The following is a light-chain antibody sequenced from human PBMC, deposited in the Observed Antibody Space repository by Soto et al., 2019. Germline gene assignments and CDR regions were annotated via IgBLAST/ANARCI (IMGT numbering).Light chain of an antibody. CDR2: GAS. CDR3: QQYGSSPPYT. Sequence: EIVLTQSPATLSLSPGERATLSCRASQRVSSDYLAWYQQKPGQAPRLLIYGASSRATGIPDRFSGSGSGTDFTLTISRLEPEDFAVYYCQQYGSSPPYTFGQGTKLEIK. J-gene: IGKJ2*01. CDR1: QRVSSDY. V-gene: IGKV3-20*01.